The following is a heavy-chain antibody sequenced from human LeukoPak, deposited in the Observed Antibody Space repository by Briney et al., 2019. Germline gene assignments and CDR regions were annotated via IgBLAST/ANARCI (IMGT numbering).Heavy chain of an antibody. CDR2: INHSGST. CDR3: AKSNGYGLVDI. Sequence: SETLSLTCRVYGGSFSGYYWSWIRQSPGRRLEWLGEINHSGSTNYHPSLRSRLTISVDTSKNQLSLKLNSVTAADTAVYYCAKSNGYGLVDIWGQGTMVTVSS. CDR1: GGSFSGYY. J-gene: IGHJ3*02. D-gene: IGHD3-10*01. V-gene: IGHV4-34*01.